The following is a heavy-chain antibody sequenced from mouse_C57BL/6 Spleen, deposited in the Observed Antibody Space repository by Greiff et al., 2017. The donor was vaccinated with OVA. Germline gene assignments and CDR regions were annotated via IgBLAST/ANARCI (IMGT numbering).Heavy chain of an antibody. Sequence: EVKLVESGGGLVKPGGSLKLSCAASGFTFSDYGMHWVRQAPEKGLEWVAYISSGSSTIYYADTVKGRFTISRDNAKNTLFLQMTSLRSEDTAMYYCARRSGSNYWCFDVWGTGTTVTVSS. CDR3: ARRSGSNYWCFDV. CDR1: GFTFSDYG. D-gene: IGHD1-1*01. CDR2: ISSGSSTI. V-gene: IGHV5-17*01. J-gene: IGHJ1*03.